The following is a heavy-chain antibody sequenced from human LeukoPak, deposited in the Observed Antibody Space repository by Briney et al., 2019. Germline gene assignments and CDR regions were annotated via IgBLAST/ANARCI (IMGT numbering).Heavy chain of an antibody. J-gene: IGHJ6*03. D-gene: IGHD2-2*01. CDR2: IYYSGST. CDR1: GGSISSGGYY. CDR3: ARGYCSSTSCYDYYYMDV. V-gene: IGHV4-31*03. Sequence: SETLSLTCTVSGGSISSGGYYWSWIRQHPGKGLEWIGYIYYSGSTYYNPSLKSRVTISVDTSKNQFSLKLSSVTAADTAAYYCARGYCSSTSCYDYYYMDVWGKGTMVTVSS.